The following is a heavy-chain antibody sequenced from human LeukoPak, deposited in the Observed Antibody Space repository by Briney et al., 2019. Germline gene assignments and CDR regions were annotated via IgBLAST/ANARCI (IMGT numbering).Heavy chain of an antibody. V-gene: IGHV4-31*03. CDR2: IYYSGST. Sequence: SQTLSLTCTVSGGSISSGGYYWSWIRQHPGKGLEWIGYIYYSGSTYYNPSLKSRVTISVDTSKNQFSLKLSSVTAADTAVYYCASYYYDSSGYRYYFDYWAREPWSPSPQ. CDR3: ASYYYDSSGYRYYFDY. J-gene: IGHJ4*02. CDR1: GGSISSGGYY. D-gene: IGHD3-22*01.